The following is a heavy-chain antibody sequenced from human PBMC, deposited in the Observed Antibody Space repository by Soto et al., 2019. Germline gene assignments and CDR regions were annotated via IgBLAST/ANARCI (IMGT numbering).Heavy chain of an antibody. Sequence: SETLSLTCTVSGGSISSSGYYWSWIRQNPGKGLEWIGYIHYSGNTYYNPSLKSRVTISVDTSKNQFSLRLSSVTAADTAVYYCAKSLTIDADFDCWGQGTLVTVSS. J-gene: IGHJ4*02. V-gene: IGHV4-31*03. CDR3: AKSLTIDADFDC. D-gene: IGHD3-9*01. CDR2: IHYSGNT. CDR1: GGSISSSGYY.